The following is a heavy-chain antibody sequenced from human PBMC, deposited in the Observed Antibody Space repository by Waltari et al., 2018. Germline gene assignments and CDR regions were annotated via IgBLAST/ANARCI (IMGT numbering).Heavy chain of an antibody. CDR1: GGSFSGYY. CDR2: INHSGST. Sequence: QVQLQQWGAGLLKPSETLSLTCAVYGGSFSGYYWSWIRQPPGKGLEWIGEINHSGSTNYNPSLKSRVTISVDTSKNQFSLKLSSVTAADTAVYYCARASYSRGMDVWGQGTTVTVSS. D-gene: IGHD6-13*01. J-gene: IGHJ6*02. CDR3: ARASYSRGMDV. V-gene: IGHV4-34*01.